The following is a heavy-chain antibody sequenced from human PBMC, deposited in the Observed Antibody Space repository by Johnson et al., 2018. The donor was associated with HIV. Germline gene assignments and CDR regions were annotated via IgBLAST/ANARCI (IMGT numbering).Heavy chain of an antibody. D-gene: IGHD3-3*01. CDR3: AKPQWVSSGAFDI. V-gene: IGHV3-30*04. J-gene: IGHJ3*02. Sequence: QVQLVESGGGVVQPGRSLRLSCASSGFTFSSYAMHWVRQAPGKGLKWVAVISYDGSNKYYADSVKGRFTISRDNSKNTLYLQMNSLTAEDTAVYYCAKPQWVSSGAFDIWGQGPMVTVSS. CDR2: ISYDGSNK. CDR1: GFTFSSYA.